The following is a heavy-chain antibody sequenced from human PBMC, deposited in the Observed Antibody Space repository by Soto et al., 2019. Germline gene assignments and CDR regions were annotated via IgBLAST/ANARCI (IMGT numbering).Heavy chain of an antibody. Sequence: EVQLVESGGGLVQPGRSLRLSCAASGFTFDDYAMHWVRQAPGKGLEWVSGISWNSGSIGYADSVKGRFTISRDNAKNSLYLQMNSLRAEDTALYYCAKDSGGRDTSPPTSFDYWGQGTLVTVSS. D-gene: IGHD3-16*01. V-gene: IGHV3-9*01. J-gene: IGHJ4*02. CDR3: AKDSGGRDTSPPTSFDY. CDR2: ISWNSGSI. CDR1: GFTFDDYA.